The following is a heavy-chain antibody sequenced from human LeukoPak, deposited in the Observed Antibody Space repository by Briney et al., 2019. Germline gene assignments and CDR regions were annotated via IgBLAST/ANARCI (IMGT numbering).Heavy chain of an antibody. D-gene: IGHD6-19*01. J-gene: IGHJ3*02. CDR1: GYSFTSYW. Sequence: GESLKISCKGSGYSFTSYWIGWVRQMPGKGLEWMGIIYPGDSDTRYSPSFQGQVTISADKSISTAYLQWSSLKASDTAMYYCARLSSSGWSWDDAFDIWGQGTMVTVSS. V-gene: IGHV5-51*01. CDR3: ARLSSSGWSWDDAFDI. CDR2: IYPGDSDT.